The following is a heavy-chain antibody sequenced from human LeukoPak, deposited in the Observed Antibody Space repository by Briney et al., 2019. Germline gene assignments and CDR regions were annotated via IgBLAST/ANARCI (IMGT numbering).Heavy chain of an antibody. Sequence: ASVKVSCKASGYTFTGYYMHWVRQAPGQGLEWMGWINPNSGGTNYAQKFQGRVTMTRDTSISTAYMELSRLRSDDTAVYYCARASAASSSSPGWFDPWGQGTLVTVSS. CDR1: GYTFTGYY. V-gene: IGHV1-2*02. D-gene: IGHD6-13*01. CDR2: INPNSGGT. CDR3: ARASAASSSSPGWFDP. J-gene: IGHJ5*02.